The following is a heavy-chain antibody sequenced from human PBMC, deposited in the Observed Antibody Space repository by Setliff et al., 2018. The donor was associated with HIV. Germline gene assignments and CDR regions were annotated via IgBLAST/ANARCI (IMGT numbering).Heavy chain of an antibody. D-gene: IGHD5-18*01. Sequence: ASVKVSCKASGYTFSAYNMHWVRQAPGQGLEWMGWINPNSGDTNYAQKFQGRVTLTRDTSITTAYMELRRLTSDDTAVYYCARSYIAFLSTWYYGMDVWGQGTTVTVSS. J-gene: IGHJ6*02. CDR2: INPNSGDT. CDR1: GYTFSAYN. CDR3: ARSYIAFLSTWYYGMDV. V-gene: IGHV1-2*02.